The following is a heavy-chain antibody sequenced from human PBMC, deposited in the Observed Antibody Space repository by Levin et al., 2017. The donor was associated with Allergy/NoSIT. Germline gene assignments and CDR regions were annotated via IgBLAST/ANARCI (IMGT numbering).Heavy chain of an antibody. J-gene: IGHJ5*02. D-gene: IGHD2-15*01. CDR3: ARLIHRGCSGGSCLGVFGWFDP. CDR2: IYYSGST. Sequence: GSLRLSCTVSGGSISSSSYYWGWIRQPPGKGLEWIGSIYYSGSTYYNPSLKSRVTISVDTSKNQFSLKLSSVTAADTAVYYCARLIHRGCSGGSCLGVFGWFDPWGQGTLVTVSS. CDR1: GGSISSSSYY. V-gene: IGHV4-39*01.